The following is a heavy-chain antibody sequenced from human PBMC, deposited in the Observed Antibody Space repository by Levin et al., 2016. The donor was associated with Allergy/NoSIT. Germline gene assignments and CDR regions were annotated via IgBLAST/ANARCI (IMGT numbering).Heavy chain of an antibody. CDR3: ARDGGSRRYISFDP. D-gene: IGHD2-2*01. V-gene: IGHV1-18*01. Sequence: ASVKVSCKASGYTFTNYGIAWVRQAPGQGLEWLGWINVDNGETNYAQTLQGRVTVTADASTRTVYMEMRSLRPDDTAIYYCARDGGSRRYISFDPWGQGTLVTVSS. CDR1: GYTFTNYG. CDR2: INVDNGET. J-gene: IGHJ5*02.